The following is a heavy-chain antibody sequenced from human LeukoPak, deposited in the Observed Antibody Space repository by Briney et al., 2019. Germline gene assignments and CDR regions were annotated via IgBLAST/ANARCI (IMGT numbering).Heavy chain of an antibody. Sequence: PSGTLSLTCAVSGGSISSTNWWNWVRQPPGKGLEWIGEIYHSESPNYNPSLKSRVTISVDTSKNQFSLKLNPVTAADTAVYYCARDVYSSGYYRPLDYWGQGTLVTVSS. J-gene: IGHJ4*02. V-gene: IGHV4-4*02. CDR1: GGSISSTNW. D-gene: IGHD3-22*01. CDR2: IYHSESP. CDR3: ARDVYSSGYYRPLDY.